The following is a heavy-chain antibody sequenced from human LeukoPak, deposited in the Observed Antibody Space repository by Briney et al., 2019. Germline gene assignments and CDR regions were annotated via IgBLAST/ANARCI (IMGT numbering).Heavy chain of an antibody. CDR3: ARERWHCRVNCYSVYYYALDV. V-gene: IGHV1-3*01. CDR1: GYTFTNYA. D-gene: IGHD2-15*01. J-gene: IGHJ6*02. Sequence: ASVKVSCKGSGYTFTNYAVHWVRQAPGQRLGWLGWINPGNGDTKYSQNFQGRVTVTSDTSAATAYVELNSLTSEDTAVYYCARERWHCRVNCYSVYYYALDVWGQGTTVTVSS. CDR2: INPGNGDT.